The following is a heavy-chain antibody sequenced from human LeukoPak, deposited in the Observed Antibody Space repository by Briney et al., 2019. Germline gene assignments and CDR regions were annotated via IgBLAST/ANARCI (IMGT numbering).Heavy chain of an antibody. CDR1: GYTFTSYG. D-gene: IGHD1-26*01. V-gene: IGHV1-69*05. CDR2: IIPIFGTA. J-gene: IGHJ5*02. Sequence: ASVKVSCKASGYTFTSYGISWVRQAPGQGLEWMGGIIPIFGTANYAQKFQGRVTITTDESTSTAYMELSSLRSEDTAVYYCARDGVGAPGNWFDPWGQGTLVTVSS. CDR3: ARDGVGAPGNWFDP.